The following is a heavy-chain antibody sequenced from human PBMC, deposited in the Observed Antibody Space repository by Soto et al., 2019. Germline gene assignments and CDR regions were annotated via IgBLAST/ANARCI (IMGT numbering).Heavy chain of an antibody. J-gene: IGHJ3*02. Sequence: QVQLVESGGGLVKPGGSLRLSCAASGFTFSDYYMSWIRQAPGKGLEWVSYISSSSSYTNYADSVKGRFTISRDNAKNSLYLQKNSLRAVDTAVYYCARDQRTGIGWEPHAFDIWGQGTMVTVSS. CDR3: ARDQRTGIGWEPHAFDI. D-gene: IGHD1-26*01. CDR1: GFTFSDYY. V-gene: IGHV3-11*06. CDR2: ISSSSSYT.